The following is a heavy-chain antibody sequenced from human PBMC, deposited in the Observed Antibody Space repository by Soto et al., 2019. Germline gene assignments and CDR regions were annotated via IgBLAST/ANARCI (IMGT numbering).Heavy chain of an antibody. D-gene: IGHD6-19*01. CDR3: ARDLGSLVAVAGTCYFDY. CDR1: GYTVTNFF. CDR2: INPGGGST. J-gene: IGHJ4*02. V-gene: IGHV1-46*01. Sequence: QVQLVQSGAEVKGPGASVKISCKASGYTVTNFFIHWVRQAPGHGLEWMGIINPGGGSTDYAQKFKGRVTLTRDASTNTVHMELSSLRSEDTAVYYCARDLGSLVAVAGTCYFDYWGQGTLVTVSS.